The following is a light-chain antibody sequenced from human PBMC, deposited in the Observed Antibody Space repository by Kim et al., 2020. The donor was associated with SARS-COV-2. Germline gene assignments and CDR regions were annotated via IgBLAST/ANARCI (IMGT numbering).Light chain of an antibody. CDR1: QSVLYSSNNKNY. J-gene: IGKJ2*01. CDR3: QQYYGTPYT. Sequence: DIVMTQSPDSLTVSLGERATINCKSSQSVLYSSNNKNYLAWYQQKPGQPPKLLIDWGSTRESGVPDRFSGGGSGTDFTLTISSLQAEDVAVYYCQQYYGTPYTFGQANTLEL. V-gene: IGKV4-1*01. CDR2: WGS.